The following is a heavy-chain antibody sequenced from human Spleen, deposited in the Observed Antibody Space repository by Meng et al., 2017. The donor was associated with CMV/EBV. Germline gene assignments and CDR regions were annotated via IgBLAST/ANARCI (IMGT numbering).Heavy chain of an antibody. J-gene: IGHJ3*02. V-gene: IGHV1-2*02. CDR2: INPDTGDT. Sequence: ASVKVSCKASGYTFTGYYMHWVRQAPGQGLEWMGWINPDTGDTNSAQNFQGRVTLTRDTSISTAYMELSRLRSDDTAMYYCTRVSTLYCSTTSCHQGTFDIWGQGTMVTVSS. D-gene: IGHD2-2*01. CDR3: TRVSTLYCSTTSCHQGTFDI. CDR1: GYTFTGYY.